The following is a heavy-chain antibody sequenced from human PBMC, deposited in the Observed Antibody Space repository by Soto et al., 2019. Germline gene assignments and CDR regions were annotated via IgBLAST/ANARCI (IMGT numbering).Heavy chain of an antibody. CDR3: ARTITGYFCAGAY. CDR2: IGGSGTNT. J-gene: IGHJ4*02. D-gene: IGHD1-1*01. Sequence: LRLSCAASGFTFNMYAISWVRQAPGKGLEWVSGIGGSGTNTYYADFVKGRFTISRDNSKNTLYLQMDSLRAEDTAIYYCARTITGYFCAGAYWGQGTLVTVS. CDR1: GFTFNMYA. V-gene: IGHV3-23*01.